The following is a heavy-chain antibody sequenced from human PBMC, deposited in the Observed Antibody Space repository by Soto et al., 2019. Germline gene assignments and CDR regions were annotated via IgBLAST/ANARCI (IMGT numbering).Heavy chain of an antibody. Sequence: QVQLQESGPGLVKPSETLSLTCTVSGGSISSYYWSWVRQPPGKGLEWIGYIYYSGSTNYNPSLKSRVTISVDTSKNQFSLKLSSVTAADTAVYYCARRQRATYDILTGYHLGGLDVWGKGTTVTVSS. CDR2: IYYSGST. V-gene: IGHV4-59*08. J-gene: IGHJ6*04. D-gene: IGHD3-9*01. CDR3: ARRQRATYDILTGYHLGGLDV. CDR1: GGSISSYY.